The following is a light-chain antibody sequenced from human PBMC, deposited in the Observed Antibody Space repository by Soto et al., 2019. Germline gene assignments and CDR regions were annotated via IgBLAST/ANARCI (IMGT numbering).Light chain of an antibody. CDR1: QAISSW. CDR2: GAS. Sequence: DIQMTQSPSSVSASVGDRVTITCRASQAISSWLAWYQQRPGKAPKLLIYGASSLQSGVPSRFSGSGSGTDFTLTISSVQPEDFATYYCHQANTCPRTFGQGTKVEIK. J-gene: IGKJ1*01. V-gene: IGKV1-12*01. CDR3: HQANTCPRT.